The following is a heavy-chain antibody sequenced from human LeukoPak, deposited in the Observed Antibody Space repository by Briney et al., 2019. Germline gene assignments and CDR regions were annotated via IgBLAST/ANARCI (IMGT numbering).Heavy chain of an antibody. CDR3: ARGVSSPRRPHYYYYYGMDV. CDR1: GFTFSSYA. CDR2: ISYDGSNK. D-gene: IGHD6-6*01. V-gene: IGHV3-30-3*01. J-gene: IGHJ6*02. Sequence: PGGSLRLFCAASGFTFSSYAMHWVRQAPGKGLEWVAVISYDGSNKYYADSVKGRFTISRDNSKNTLYLQMNSLRAEDTAVYYCARGVSSPRRPHYYYYYGMDVWGQGTTVTVSS.